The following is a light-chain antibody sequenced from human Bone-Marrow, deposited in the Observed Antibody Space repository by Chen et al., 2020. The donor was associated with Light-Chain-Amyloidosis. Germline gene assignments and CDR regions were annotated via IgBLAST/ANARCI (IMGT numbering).Light chain of an antibody. CDR3: QVWDRSRDRPV. J-gene: IGLJ3*02. CDR1: NLGSTS. CDR2: DDS. V-gene: IGLV3-21*02. Sequence: SYVLTQPSSVSVAPGQTATIACGGNNLGSTSVHWYQQTPGQAPLLVVYDDSDRPSGIPERLSSSNSGHTDKLTIRRVEAGEEADYYCQVWDRSRDRPVFGGGTKLTVL.